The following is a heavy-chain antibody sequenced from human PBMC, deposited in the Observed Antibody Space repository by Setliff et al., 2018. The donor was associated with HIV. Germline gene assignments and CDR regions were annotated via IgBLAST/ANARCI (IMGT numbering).Heavy chain of an antibody. Sequence: SETLSLTCTVSGGSISSGGYYWSWIRQHPGEGLEWIGYIYYSGSTYYNPSLKSRVTMSVDTSKNQFSLKLSSVTAADTAVYYCARGRVFCNGDSCYHLDSWGQGILVTVSS. J-gene: IGHJ4*02. CDR2: IYYSGST. D-gene: IGHD2-15*01. CDR3: ARGRVFCNGDSCYHLDS. CDR1: GGSISSGGYY. V-gene: IGHV4-31*03.